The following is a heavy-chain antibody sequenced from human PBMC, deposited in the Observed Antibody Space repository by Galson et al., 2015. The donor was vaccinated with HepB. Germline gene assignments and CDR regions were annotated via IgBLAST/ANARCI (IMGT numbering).Heavy chain of an antibody. D-gene: IGHD6-19*01. CDR1: GFTFSSYR. CDR2: INSDGSRT. J-gene: IGHJ3*02. V-gene: IGHV3-74*01. CDR3: ASRVSGWEAFDI. Sequence: SLRLSCAASGFTFSSYRTHWVRQAPGKGLVWVSRINSDGSRTGYADSVKGRFTISRDNAKNTLYLQMNSLRAEDTAVYYCASRVSGWEAFDIWGQGTMVTVSS.